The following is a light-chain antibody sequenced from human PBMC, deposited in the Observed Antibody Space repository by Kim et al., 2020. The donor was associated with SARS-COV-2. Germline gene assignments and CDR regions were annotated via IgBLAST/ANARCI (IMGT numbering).Light chain of an antibody. J-gene: IGKJ1*01. CDR1: QGIRSD. V-gene: IGKV1-17*01. CDR2: AAS. CDR3: LQHNGHPRT. Sequence: DIQMTQSPSSLSASVGDRVTITCRASQGIRSDLNWYQQKPGKAPKRLIYAASTLQSGVPPRFSGSGSGTEFTLTISSLQPEDFATYYCLQHNGHPRTFGQGTKV.